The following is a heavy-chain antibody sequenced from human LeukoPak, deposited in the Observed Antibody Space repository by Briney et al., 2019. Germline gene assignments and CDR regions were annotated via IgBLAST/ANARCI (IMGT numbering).Heavy chain of an antibody. CDR2: ISSSSSYI. V-gene: IGHV3-21*01. Sequence: GGSLRLSCAASGFTFSSYSMNWVRQAPGKGLEWVSSISSSSSYIYYADSVKGRFTISRDNAKNSLYLQMNSLRAEDTAVYYCATDLGAGGYFDYWGQGTLVTVSS. CDR3: ATDLGAGGYFDY. J-gene: IGHJ4*02. D-gene: IGHD3-10*01. CDR1: GFTFSSYS.